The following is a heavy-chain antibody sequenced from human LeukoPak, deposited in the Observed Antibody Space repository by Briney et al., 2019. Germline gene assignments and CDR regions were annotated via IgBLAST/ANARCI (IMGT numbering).Heavy chain of an antibody. Sequence: PGGSLRLSCAASGFTFSSYGMHWVRQAPGKGLEWVAVIWYDGSNKYYADSVKGRFTISRDNSKNTLYLQMNSLRAEDTAAYYCARAYSSSWYYFDYWGQGTLVTVSS. D-gene: IGHD6-13*01. V-gene: IGHV3-33*01. CDR2: IWYDGSNK. CDR3: ARAYSSSWYYFDY. J-gene: IGHJ4*02. CDR1: GFTFSSYG.